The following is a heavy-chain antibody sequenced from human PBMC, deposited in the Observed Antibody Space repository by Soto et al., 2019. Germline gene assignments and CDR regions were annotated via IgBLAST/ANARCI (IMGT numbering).Heavy chain of an antibody. J-gene: IGHJ4*02. Sequence: GGSLRLSCAASGFTFSSYGMHWVRQAPGKGLEWVAVIWYDGSNKYYADSVKGRFTISRDNSKNTLYLQMNNLRAEDTAVYYCAKHLIGGRLQSPFDLWGQGTQVTVSS. CDR1: GFTFSSYG. V-gene: IGHV3-33*06. CDR3: AKHLIGGRLQSPFDL. D-gene: IGHD3-22*01. CDR2: IWYDGSNK.